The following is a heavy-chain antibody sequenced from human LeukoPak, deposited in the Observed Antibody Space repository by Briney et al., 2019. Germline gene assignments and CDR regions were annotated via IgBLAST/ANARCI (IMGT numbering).Heavy chain of an antibody. D-gene: IGHD3-9*01. J-gene: IGHJ4*02. CDR2: INPNSGGT. CDR1: GYTFTGYY. V-gene: IGHV1-2*02. Sequence: ASVKVSCKASGYTFTGYYMHWVRQAPGQGLEWMGWINPNSGGTNYAQKFQGRVTMTRDTSISTAYMELSRLRSDDTAVYYCARIPTLRYFDWSDYWGQGTLVTVSS. CDR3: ARIPTLRYFDWSDY.